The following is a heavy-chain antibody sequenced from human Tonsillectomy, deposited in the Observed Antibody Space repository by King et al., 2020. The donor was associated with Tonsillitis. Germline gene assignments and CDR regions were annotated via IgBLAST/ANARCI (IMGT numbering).Heavy chain of an antibody. Sequence: VQLQESGPGLVKPSQTLSLTCTVSGGSISSGSYYWSWIRQPAGKGLEWIGRIYTSGSTNYNPSLKSRVTMSVDTSKNQFSLKLSSVTAADTAVYYCARDIYDFWSGNYPGSDPWGQGTLVTVSS. J-gene: IGHJ5*02. CDR1: GGSISSGSYY. D-gene: IGHD3-3*01. CDR2: IYTSGST. V-gene: IGHV4-61*02. CDR3: ARDIYDFWSGNYPGSDP.